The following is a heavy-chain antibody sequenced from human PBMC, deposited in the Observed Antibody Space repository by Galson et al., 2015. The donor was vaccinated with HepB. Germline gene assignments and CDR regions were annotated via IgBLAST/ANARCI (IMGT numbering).Heavy chain of an antibody. CDR3: ARDGTYCGGDCYFREGSPLDPLFDY. D-gene: IGHD2-21*02. CDR1: GFTFSSYS. V-gene: IGHV3-21*01. CDR2: ISSSSSYI. Sequence: SLRLSCAASGFTFSSYSMNWVRQAPGKGLEWVSSISSSSSYIYYADSVKGRFTISRDNAKNSLYLQMNSLRAEDTAVYYCARDGTYCGGDCYFREGSPLDPLFDYWGQGTLVTVSS. J-gene: IGHJ4*02.